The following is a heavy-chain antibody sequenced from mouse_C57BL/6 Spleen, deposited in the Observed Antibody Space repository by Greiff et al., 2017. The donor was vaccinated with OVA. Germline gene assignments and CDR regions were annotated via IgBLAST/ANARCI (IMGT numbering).Heavy chain of an antibody. CDR1: GYAFTNYL. Sequence: QVQLQQSGAELVRPGTSVKVSCKASGYAFTNYLIEWVKQRPGQGLEWIGVINPGSGGTNYNEKFKGKATLTADKSSRTAYMQLSSLTSEDSAVYFCARSGGLKLPMDYWGQGTSVTVSS. CDR3: ARSGGLKLPMDY. CDR2: INPGSGGT. V-gene: IGHV1-54*01. D-gene: IGHD1-3*01. J-gene: IGHJ4*01.